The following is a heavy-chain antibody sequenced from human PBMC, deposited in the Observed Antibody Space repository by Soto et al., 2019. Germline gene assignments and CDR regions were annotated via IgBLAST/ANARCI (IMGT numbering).Heavy chain of an antibody. CDR3: AKGALGSSSWYDFDY. V-gene: IGHV3-23*01. CDR1: GFTFNNNA. J-gene: IGHJ4*02. D-gene: IGHD6-13*01. CDR2: ISGSGGST. Sequence: EVQLLESGGGLGQPGGTLRLSSAASGFTFNNNAMNWVRQAPGKGLEWVSSISGSGGSTYYADSVKGRFTISRDNSKNTLYLKMNSLRAEDTAVYYCAKGALGSSSWYDFDYWGQGTLVTVSS.